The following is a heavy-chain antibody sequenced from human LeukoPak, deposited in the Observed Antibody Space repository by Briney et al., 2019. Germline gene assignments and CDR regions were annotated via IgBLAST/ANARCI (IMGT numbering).Heavy chain of an antibody. CDR3: ARGRITMIVVVTPDY. Sequence: KGXEGXXXISSTITYIYYADSVKGRFTISRDNAKNSLYLQMNSLRAEDTAVYYCARGRITMIVVVTPDYWGQGTLVTVSS. CDR2: ISSTITYI. D-gene: IGHD3-22*01. V-gene: IGHV3-21*01. J-gene: IGHJ4*02.